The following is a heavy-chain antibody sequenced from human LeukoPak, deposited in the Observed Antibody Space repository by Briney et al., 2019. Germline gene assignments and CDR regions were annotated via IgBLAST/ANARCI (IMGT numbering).Heavy chain of an antibody. CDR3: ARDLYDRATDY. V-gene: IGHV3-48*02. CDR1: GFTFSDQD. CDR2: IKTTGTPI. J-gene: IGHJ4*02. D-gene: IGHD2-8*01. Sequence: GGSLRLSCAASGFTFSDQDVNCVRQAAGHGLEWCSYIKTTGTPISYADSVKGRFTISRDNAKNSLYLQMMSLREEDTAVYFCARDLYDRATDYWGQGNLVTVSS.